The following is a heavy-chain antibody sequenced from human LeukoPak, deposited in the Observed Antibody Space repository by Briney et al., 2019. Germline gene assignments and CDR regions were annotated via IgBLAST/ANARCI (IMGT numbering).Heavy chain of an antibody. D-gene: IGHD1-1*01. J-gene: IGHJ6*03. CDR3: ARDGVTRRYNMYYYMDV. V-gene: IGHV3-21*01. CDR1: GFTFSSYS. CDR2: ISSSSSYI. Sequence: PGGSLRLSCAASGFTFSSYSMNWVRQAPGKGLEWVSSISSSSSYIYYADSVKGRFTISRDNAKNSLYLQMNSLRGEDTAVYYCARDGVTRRYNMYYYMDVWGKGTTVTVSS.